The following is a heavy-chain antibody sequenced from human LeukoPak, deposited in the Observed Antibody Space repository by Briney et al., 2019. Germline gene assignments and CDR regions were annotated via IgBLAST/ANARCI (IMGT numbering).Heavy chain of an antibody. Sequence: SGESLKISCKGSGYSFTSYWIGWVRQVPEKGLEWLGIIYPSDSDTRYSPSFQGQATISADRSISTAYLQWSSLKASDTAMYYCARHNSGRIDYWGQGTLVTVSS. CDR1: GYSFTSYW. V-gene: IGHV5-51*01. J-gene: IGHJ4*02. D-gene: IGHD6-19*01. CDR2: IYPSDSDT. CDR3: ARHNSGRIDY.